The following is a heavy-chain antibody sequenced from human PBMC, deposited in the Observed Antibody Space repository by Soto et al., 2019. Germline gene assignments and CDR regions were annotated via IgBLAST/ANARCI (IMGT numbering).Heavy chain of an antibody. J-gene: IGHJ6*03. V-gene: IGHV1-3*01. CDR1: GYTFTFHG. CDR3: APSGGPATIGHYFYYMDV. CDR2: IDAGNGNT. Sequence: QVQVVQSGAEVKKPGASVKVSCKASGYTFTFHGMHWVRQAPGQILEWMGWIDAGNGNTKYSQKFKDRVTITRGTSAGTVSMELRSLRSEDTAVYYCAPSGGPATIGHYFYYMDVWGKGTMVTVSS. D-gene: IGHD2-2*01.